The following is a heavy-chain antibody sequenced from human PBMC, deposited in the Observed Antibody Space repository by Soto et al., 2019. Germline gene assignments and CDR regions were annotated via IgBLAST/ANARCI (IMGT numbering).Heavy chain of an antibody. J-gene: IGHJ6*03. CDR1: GFTFAGFA. Sequence: LRLSCAASGFTFAGFAMSWVRQSPGKGLEWVSTVSGRDDTTYYADSVKGRFTISRDNSQNTLYLQMNSLRAEDTALYYCARSTKVRPDDYFYYYFMDVWGKGTTVTVSS. D-gene: IGHD1-1*01. CDR2: VSGRDDTT. V-gene: IGHV3-23*01. CDR3: ARSTKVRPDDYFYYYFMDV.